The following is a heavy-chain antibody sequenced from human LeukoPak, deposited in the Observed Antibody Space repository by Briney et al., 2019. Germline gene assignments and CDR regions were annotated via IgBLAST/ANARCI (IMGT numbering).Heavy chain of an antibody. V-gene: IGHV1-18*01. D-gene: IGHD3-3*01. J-gene: IGHJ3*02. Sequence: ASVKVSCKASGYTFTSYGISWVRQAPGQGLEWMGWISVYNGNTNYAQKLQGRVTMTTDTSTSTAYMELRSLRSDDTAVYYRARDYDFWSGYYIHAFDIWGQGTMVTVSS. CDR3: ARDYDFWSGYYIHAFDI. CDR1: GYTFTSYG. CDR2: ISVYNGNT.